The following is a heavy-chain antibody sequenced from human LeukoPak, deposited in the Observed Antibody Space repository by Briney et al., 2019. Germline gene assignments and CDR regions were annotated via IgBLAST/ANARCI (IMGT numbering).Heavy chain of an antibody. CDR2: IYYSGST. CDR3: ARGASWNDFYYYYYMDV. Sequence: SETLSLTCAVYGGSFSGYYWSWIRQPPGKGLEWIGYIYYSGSTNYNPSLKSRVTISVDTSKNQFSLKLTSVTAADTAVYYCARGASWNDFYYYYYMDVWGKGTTVTISS. J-gene: IGHJ6*03. CDR1: GGSFSGYY. V-gene: IGHV4-59*08. D-gene: IGHD1-1*01.